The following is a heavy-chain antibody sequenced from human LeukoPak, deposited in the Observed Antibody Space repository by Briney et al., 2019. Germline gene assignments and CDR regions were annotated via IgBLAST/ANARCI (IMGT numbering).Heavy chain of an antibody. CDR3: ARVGCSFSLSDWSRTGLGAYPPKYFYYVDV. CDR2: INPSGGT. D-gene: IGHD5-18*01. CDR1: GGSISSYY. Sequence: PSETLSLTCTVSGGSISSYYWSWIRQPPGKGLEWIGEINPSGGTNHNPSLMSRVSMSVDTSKNQISLRVSSVTAADTAVYYCARVGCSFSLSDWSRTGLGAYPPKYFYYVDVWGKGTTVTVSS. J-gene: IGHJ6*03. V-gene: IGHV4-34*01.